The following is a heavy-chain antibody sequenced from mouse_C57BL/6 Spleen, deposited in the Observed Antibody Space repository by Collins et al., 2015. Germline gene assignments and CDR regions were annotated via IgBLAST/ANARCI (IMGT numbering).Heavy chain of an antibody. Sequence: DVQLQESGPGLVKPSQSLSLTLLCHWLLHHQWLLLELDPAVSRNKLEWMGYISYDGSNNYNPSLKNRISITRNTSKNQFFLKLNSVTTEDTATYYCASAYYSNYYFDYWGQGTTLTVSS. CDR1: LLHHQWLL. D-gene: IGHD2-5*01. CDR3: ASAYYSNYYFDY. CDR2: ISYDGSN. V-gene: IGHV3-6*01. J-gene: IGHJ2*01.